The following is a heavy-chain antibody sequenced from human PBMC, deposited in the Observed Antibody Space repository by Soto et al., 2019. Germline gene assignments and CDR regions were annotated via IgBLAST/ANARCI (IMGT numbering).Heavy chain of an antibody. D-gene: IGHD3-3*01. J-gene: IGHJ6*02. CDR3: ARGWGYYDFWSGYSGRYGMDV. CDR2: INHSGST. V-gene: IGHV4-34*01. CDR1: GGSFSGYY. Sequence: QVQLQQWGAGLLKPSETLSLTCAVYGGSFSGYYWSWIRQPPGKGLEWIGEINHSGSTNYNPSLKSRVTISVDTSKNQFYLKLSSVTAADTAVYYCARGWGYYDFWSGYSGRYGMDVWGQGTTVTVSS.